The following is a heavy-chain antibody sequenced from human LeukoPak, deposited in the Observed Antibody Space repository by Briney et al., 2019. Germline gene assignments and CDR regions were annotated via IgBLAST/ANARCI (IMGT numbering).Heavy chain of an antibody. J-gene: IGHJ3*02. CDR3: AREAAGYDSSGYAFDI. Sequence: GASVKVSCKASGYTFTGYYMHWVRQAPGQGLEWMGWINPNSGGTNYAQKLQGRVTMTRDTSISTAYMELSRLRSDDTAVYYCAREAAGYDSSGYAFDIWGQGTMVTVSS. V-gene: IGHV1-2*02. CDR1: GYTFTGYY. D-gene: IGHD3-22*01. CDR2: INPNSGGT.